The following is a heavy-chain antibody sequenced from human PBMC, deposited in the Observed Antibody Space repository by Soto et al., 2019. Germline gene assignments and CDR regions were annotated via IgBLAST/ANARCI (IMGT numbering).Heavy chain of an antibody. CDR1: GGSISSSSYY. V-gene: IGHV4-39*01. Sequence: SETLSLTCTVSGGSISSSSYYWGWIRHPPGRGLEWIGSIYYSGSTYYNPSLKSRVTISVDTSKNQFSLKLSSVTAADTAVYYCARGLGYYYGMDVWGQGTTVTVSS. CDR3: ARGLGYYYGMDV. CDR2: IYYSGST. J-gene: IGHJ6*02.